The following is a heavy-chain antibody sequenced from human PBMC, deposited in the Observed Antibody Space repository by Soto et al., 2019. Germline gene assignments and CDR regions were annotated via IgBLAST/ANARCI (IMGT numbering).Heavy chain of an antibody. Sequence: GGSLRLSCTASGFTFGDYAMSWVRQAPGKGLEWVGFIRSKAYGGTTEYAASVKGRFTISRDESKNIAYLQMNSLKTEDTAVYYCTRGDRSGWYNYFDYWGQGTLVTVSS. D-gene: IGHD6-19*01. CDR3: TRGDRSGWYNYFDY. V-gene: IGHV3-49*04. CDR2: IRSKAYGGTT. CDR1: GFTFGDYA. J-gene: IGHJ4*02.